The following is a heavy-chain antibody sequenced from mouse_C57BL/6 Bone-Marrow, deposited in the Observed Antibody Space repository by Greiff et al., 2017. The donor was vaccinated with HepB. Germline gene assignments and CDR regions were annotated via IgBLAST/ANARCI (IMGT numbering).Heavy chain of an antibody. CDR3: ARDLYGSSYDYAMDY. V-gene: IGHV3-6*01. Sequence: ESGPGLVKPSQSLSLTCSVTGYSITSGYYWNWIRQFPGNKLEWMGYISYDGSNNYNPSLKNRISITRDTSKNQFFLKLNSVTTEDTATYYCARDLYGSSYDYAMDYWGQGTSVTVSS. CDR2: ISYDGSN. CDR1: GYSITSGYY. D-gene: IGHD1-1*01. J-gene: IGHJ4*01.